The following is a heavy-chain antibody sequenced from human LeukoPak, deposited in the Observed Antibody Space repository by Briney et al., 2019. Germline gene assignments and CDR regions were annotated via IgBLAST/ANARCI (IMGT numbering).Heavy chain of an antibody. V-gene: IGHV4-34*01. CDR3: ARGPYYYDSSGYYYFDY. CDR2: INLSGST. CDR1: GGSFSGYY. D-gene: IGHD3-22*01. J-gene: IGHJ4*02. Sequence: PSETLSLTCAVYGGSFSGYYWSWIRQPPGKGLEWIGEINLSGSTNYNPALKSRVTISVDASKNQFSLKLSSVTAADTAVYYCARGPYYYDSSGYYYFDYWGQGTLVTVSS.